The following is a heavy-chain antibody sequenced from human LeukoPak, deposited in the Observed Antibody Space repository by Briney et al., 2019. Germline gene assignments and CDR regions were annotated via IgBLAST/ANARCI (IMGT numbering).Heavy chain of an antibody. CDR2: IYTSGST. CDR3: ARDPQNYYGAVYYFDY. J-gene: IGHJ4*02. CDR1: GGSISSGSYY. Sequence: PSETLSLTCTVSGGSISSGSYYWSWIRQPAGKGLEWIGRIYTSGSTNYNPSLKSRVTISVDTSKNQFSLKLSSVTAADTAVYYCARDPQNYYGAVYYFDYWGQGTLVTVSS. D-gene: IGHD3-10*01. V-gene: IGHV4-61*02.